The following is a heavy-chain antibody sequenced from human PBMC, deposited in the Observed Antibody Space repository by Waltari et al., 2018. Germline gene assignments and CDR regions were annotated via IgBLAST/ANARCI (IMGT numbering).Heavy chain of an antibody. CDR1: GFTVSTNA. CDR3: ARSVAGTVSLDY. J-gene: IGHJ4*02. Sequence: EVQMVESGGGLIRPGGSLGLSCAASGFTVSTNAMSWVRQAPGKGLEWVSVIYSGGSTFYADSVKGRFTISRDTSKNTLYLQMNSLRAEDTAVYYCARSVAGTVSLDYWGQGTLVTVSS. CDR2: IYSGGST. D-gene: IGHD6-19*01. V-gene: IGHV3-53*01.